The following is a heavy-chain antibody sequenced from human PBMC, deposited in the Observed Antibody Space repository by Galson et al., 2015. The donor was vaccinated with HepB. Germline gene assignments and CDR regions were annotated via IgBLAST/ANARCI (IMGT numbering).Heavy chain of an antibody. Sequence: SLRLSCAASGFTFSSYAMSWVRQAPGKGLEWVSAISGSGGSTYYADSVKGRFTISKDNSKNTLYLQMNSLRAEDTAVYYCAKEEAYSSSWYLWYYFDYWGQGTLVTVSS. CDR2: ISGSGGST. V-gene: IGHV3-23*01. J-gene: IGHJ4*02. CDR3: AKEEAYSSSWYLWYYFDY. D-gene: IGHD6-13*01. CDR1: GFTFSSYA.